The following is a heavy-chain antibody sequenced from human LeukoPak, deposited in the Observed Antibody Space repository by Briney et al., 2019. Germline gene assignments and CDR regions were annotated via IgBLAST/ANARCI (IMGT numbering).Heavy chain of an antibody. Sequence: PSETLCLTCAVYVGSLSGYYWSWIRQPPGKELEWVGEINHSGSTNYNPSLKSRVTISVDTSKNQFPLKLSSVTAADTAVYYCARASYSSSWYAVDNWGQGTLVPVSS. CDR1: VGSLSGYY. CDR2: INHSGST. V-gene: IGHV4-34*01. D-gene: IGHD6-13*01. CDR3: ARASYSSSWYAVDN. J-gene: IGHJ4*02.